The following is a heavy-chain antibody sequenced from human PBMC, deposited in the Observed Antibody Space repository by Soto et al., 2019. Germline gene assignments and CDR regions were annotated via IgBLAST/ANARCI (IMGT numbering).Heavy chain of an antibody. Sequence: QVQFVQSGADLKKPGASVRVSCKPSGYTLNNYAIQWVRQAAGQRPEWMGWIDPGSGHATYSQKFQGRISISRDQSANTFYMDLSSLTSEDTAVYFCTRDLNGGNPFDYWGQGALVTVSS. V-gene: IGHV1-3*01. CDR3: TRDLNGGNPFDY. CDR2: IDPGSGHA. CDR1: GYTLNNYA. D-gene: IGHD3-16*01. J-gene: IGHJ4*02.